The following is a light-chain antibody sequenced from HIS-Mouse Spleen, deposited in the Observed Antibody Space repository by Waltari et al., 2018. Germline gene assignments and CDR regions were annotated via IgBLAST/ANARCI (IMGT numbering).Light chain of an antibody. CDR2: SNN. Sequence: QSVLTQPPSASGTPGQRVTISCSGSSSNIGSNTVNWYQQLPGTAPKLLIYSNNPRPSGVPDRCSGSKSGTSASLAISGLQSEDEADYYCAAWDDSLNAWVFGGGTKLTVL. CDR3: AAWDDSLNAWV. V-gene: IGLV1-44*01. J-gene: IGLJ3*02. CDR1: SSNIGSNT.